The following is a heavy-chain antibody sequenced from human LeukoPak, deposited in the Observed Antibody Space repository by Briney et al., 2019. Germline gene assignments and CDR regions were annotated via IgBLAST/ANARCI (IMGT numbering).Heavy chain of an antibody. D-gene: IGHD3-9*01. CDR2: ISSSSSYI. CDR1: GFTFSSYS. CDR3: ARRGYDILTGYLNNWFDP. Sequence: GGSLRLSCAASGFTFSSYSMNWVRQAPGKGLEWVSSISSSSSYIYYADSVKGRFTISRDNAKNSLYLQMNSLRAEDTAVYYCARRGYDILTGYLNNWFDPWGQGTLVTVSS. V-gene: IGHV3-21*01. J-gene: IGHJ5*02.